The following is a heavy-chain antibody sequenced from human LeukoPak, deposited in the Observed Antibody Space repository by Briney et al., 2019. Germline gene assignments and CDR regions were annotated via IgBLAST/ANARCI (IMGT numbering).Heavy chain of an antibody. Sequence: GGSLRLSCAASGFTFSNYVMRWVRQAPGKGLEWVALVWYDGNNEYYADSVKGRFTISRDNSKKTLYLQMNSLRGDDTAVYYCARDRSPYYYDDMAWYGMDVWGQGTTVTVSS. CDR1: GFTFSNYV. J-gene: IGHJ6*02. CDR3: ARDRSPYYYDDMAWYGMDV. CDR2: VWYDGNNE. D-gene: IGHD3-22*01. V-gene: IGHV3-33*01.